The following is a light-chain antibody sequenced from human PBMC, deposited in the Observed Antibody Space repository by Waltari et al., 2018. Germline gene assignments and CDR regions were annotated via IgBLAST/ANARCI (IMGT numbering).Light chain of an antibody. CDR1: HSVSRY. V-gene: IGKV3-11*01. J-gene: IGKJ4*01. CDR2: DAS. Sequence: EIVLTQSPATLSLSPGERATLSCRASHSVSRYLAWYQQRPGQAPILLIYDASNRATGIPARFSGSGSETDFTLTISSLEPEDFAVYFCQQRSNWPLTFGGGTKVEIK. CDR3: QQRSNWPLT.